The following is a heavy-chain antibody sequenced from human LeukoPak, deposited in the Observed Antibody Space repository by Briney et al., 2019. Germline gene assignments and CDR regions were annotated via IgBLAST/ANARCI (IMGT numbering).Heavy chain of an antibody. Sequence: GGSLRLSCAASGFTLSSFAMSWVRQAPGSGLEWVSGISGSGEYTYYADSVKGRFTISRDNSKNTLYLQMNSLRAEDTAVYYCARDLVFGDYYDSSGYQDYWGQGTLVTVSS. CDR2: ISGSGEYT. V-gene: IGHV3-23*01. D-gene: IGHD3-22*01. J-gene: IGHJ4*02. CDR3: ARDLVFGDYYDSSGYQDY. CDR1: GFTLSSFA.